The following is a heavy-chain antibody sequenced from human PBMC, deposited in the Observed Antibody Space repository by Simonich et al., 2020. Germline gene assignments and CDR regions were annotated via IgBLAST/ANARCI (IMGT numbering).Heavy chain of an antibody. V-gene: IGHV1-8*03. J-gene: IGHJ4*02. Sequence: QVQLVQSGAEVKKPGASVKVSCKASGYTFTSYDINWVRQATGQGLGWMGWMNPKRGNTGYAQKFQGRVTITRNTSISTAYMELSSLRSEDTAVYYCARTYSGSYYYFDYWGQGTLVTVSS. CDR1: GYTFTSYD. D-gene: IGHD1-26*01. CDR3: ARTYSGSYYYFDY. CDR2: MNPKRGNT.